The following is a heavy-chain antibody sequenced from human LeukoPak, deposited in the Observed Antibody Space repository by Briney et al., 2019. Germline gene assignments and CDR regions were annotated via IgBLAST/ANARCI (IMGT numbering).Heavy chain of an antibody. V-gene: IGHV5-51*01. CDR3: ARRSETGRGGAFDY. CDR2: IYPGDSDT. J-gene: IGHJ4*02. Sequence: GESLKISCKGSGYKFTSYWIGWVRQMPGKGLEWMGIIYPGDSDTRHSQSFQGQVTISVDKSISTAYLQWSSLKASDTAMYYCARRSETGRGGAFDYWGQGTLVTVSS. D-gene: IGHD3-10*01. CDR1: GYKFTSYW.